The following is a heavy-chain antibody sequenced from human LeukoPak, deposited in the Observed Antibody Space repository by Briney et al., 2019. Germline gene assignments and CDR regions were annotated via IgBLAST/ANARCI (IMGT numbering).Heavy chain of an antibody. J-gene: IGHJ4*02. D-gene: IGHD2-2*03. V-gene: IGHV3-74*01. CDR2: INTDGSST. CDR1: GFTFSSYW. Sequence: PGGPLRLSCAASGFTFSSYWMHWVRQAPGKGLVWVARINTDGSSTYYADSVKGRFTISRDNAKNTLSLQMNSLRAEDTAVYYCARDRIPERWIYYFDSWGQGTLVTVSS. CDR3: ARDRIPERWIYYFDS.